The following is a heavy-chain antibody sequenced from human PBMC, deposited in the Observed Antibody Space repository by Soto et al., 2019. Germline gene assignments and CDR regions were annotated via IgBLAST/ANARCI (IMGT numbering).Heavy chain of an antibody. CDR1: GFTFSSYA. V-gene: IGHV3-30-3*01. CDR3: ARGDRYSGSYTLLNDAFDI. CDR2: ISYDGSNK. D-gene: IGHD1-26*01. Sequence: QVQLVESGGGVVQPGRSLRLSCAASGFTFSSYAMHWVRQAPGKGLEWVAVISYDGSNKYYADSVKGRFTISRDNSKNTLYLQMNSLRAEDTAVYYCARGDRYSGSYTLLNDAFDIWGQGTMVTVSS. J-gene: IGHJ3*02.